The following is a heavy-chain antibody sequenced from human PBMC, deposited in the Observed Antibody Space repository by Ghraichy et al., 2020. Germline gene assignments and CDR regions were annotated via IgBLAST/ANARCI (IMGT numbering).Heavy chain of an antibody. CDR1: GYSVSELS. V-gene: IGHV1-24*01. J-gene: IGHJ1*01. D-gene: IGHD1-1*01. Sequence: ASVKVSCKVSGYSVSELSIHWVRQAPGKGLEWMGGFNPENGEAIYAPKFQDRVTLAEDTSTNTAYMELRSLRSEDTAVYYCATDLSNTWISVEYFHHWGQGTLVTVSS. CDR2: FNPENGEA. CDR3: ATDLSNTWISVEYFHH.